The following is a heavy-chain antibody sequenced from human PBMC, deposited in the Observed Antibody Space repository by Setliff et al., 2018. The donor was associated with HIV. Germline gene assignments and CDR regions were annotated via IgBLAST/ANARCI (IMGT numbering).Heavy chain of an antibody. CDR2: MNTDGSST. V-gene: IGHV3-74*01. J-gene: IGHJ4*02. Sequence: GSLRLSCAASGFTFSSYWMHWVRQAPGKGLVWVFGMNTDGSSTRYADSVKGRFTISRDNAKNMLYLQINSLSADDTAVYYCVRGSGYYYFDNWGQGALVTVSS. D-gene: IGHD3-22*01. CDR3: VRGSGYYYFDN. CDR1: GFTFSSYW.